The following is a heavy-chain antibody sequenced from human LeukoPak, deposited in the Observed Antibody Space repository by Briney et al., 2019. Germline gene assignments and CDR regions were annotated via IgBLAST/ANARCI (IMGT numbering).Heavy chain of an antibody. CDR2: IYSGGST. V-gene: IGHV3-66*01. CDR1: GFTVSSNY. CDR3: GGCYYYYYGMDV. J-gene: IGHJ6*02. Sequence: PGGSLRLSCAASGFTVSSNYMSWVRQAPGKGLEWVSVIYSGGSTYYADSVKGRSTISRDNSKNTLYLQMNSLRAEDTAVYYCGGCYYYYYGMDVWGQGTTVTVSS. D-gene: IGHD2-15*01.